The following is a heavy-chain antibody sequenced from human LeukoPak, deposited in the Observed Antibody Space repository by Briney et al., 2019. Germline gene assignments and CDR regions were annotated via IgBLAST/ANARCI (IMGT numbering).Heavy chain of an antibody. Sequence: SETLSLTCTVSGGSMTNYYWSWIRQPPGKGLEWIGYIYYSGSTNYNPSLKSRVTISVDTSKNQFSLKLSSVTAADTAVYYCARLDTFGYWGQGTLVTVSS. D-gene: IGHD3/OR15-3a*01. CDR3: ARLDTFGY. J-gene: IGHJ4*02. CDR1: GGSMTNYY. CDR2: IYYSGST. V-gene: IGHV4-59*08.